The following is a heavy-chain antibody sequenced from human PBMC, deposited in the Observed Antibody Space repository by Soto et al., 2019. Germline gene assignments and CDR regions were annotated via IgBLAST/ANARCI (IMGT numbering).Heavy chain of an antibody. V-gene: IGHV3-23*01. CDR3: EKDRLGRNFDS. CDR1: GFTFNNYA. Sequence: GGSLRLSCAASGFTFNNYAMNWVRQAPGKGLEWVATISGTGGSTYYADSVKGRFTISRDNSKNTLYLQMNSLRVEDTAVYYCEKDRLGRNFDSWGQGTQV. J-gene: IGHJ4*02. CDR2: ISGTGGST.